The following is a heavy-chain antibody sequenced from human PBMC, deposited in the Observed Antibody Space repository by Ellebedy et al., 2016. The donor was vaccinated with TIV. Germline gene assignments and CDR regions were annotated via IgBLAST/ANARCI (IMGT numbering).Heavy chain of an antibody. CDR3: ARVRGTGAFDI. J-gene: IGHJ3*02. CDR1: GFTFSSYW. CDR2: IKQDGSEK. Sequence: GESLKISCAASGFTFSSYWMSWVRQAPGKGLEWVANIKQDGSEKYYVDSVKGRFTISRDNAKNSLYLQMNSLRAEDTAVYYCARVRGTGAFDIWGQGTMVTVSS. V-gene: IGHV3-7*01.